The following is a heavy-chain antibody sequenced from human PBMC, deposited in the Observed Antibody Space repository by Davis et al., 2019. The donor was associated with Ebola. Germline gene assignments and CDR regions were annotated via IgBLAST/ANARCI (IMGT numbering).Heavy chain of an antibody. CDR3: ARDHYYDSSGYLYYYYGMDV. D-gene: IGHD3-22*01. CDR2: ISAYNGNT. J-gene: IGHJ6*02. V-gene: IGHV1-18*04. CDR1: GYTFTSYG. Sequence: ASVKVSCKASGYTFTSYGISWVRQAPGQGLEWMGWISAYNGNTNYAQKLQGRVTMTTDTSTSTAYMELRSLRSDDTAVYYCARDHYYDSSGYLYYYYGMDVWGQGTTVTVSS.